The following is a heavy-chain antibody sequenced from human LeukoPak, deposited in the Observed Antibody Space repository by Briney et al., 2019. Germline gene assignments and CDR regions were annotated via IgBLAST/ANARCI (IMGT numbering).Heavy chain of an antibody. D-gene: IGHD3-22*01. CDR3: ARRTYDYERGGYSYGRGWFDP. CDR1: GVSTSSDY. J-gene: IGHJ5*02. Sequence: SETLSLTCNVSGVSTSSDYWTWIRQTPGKGLEWIGHKYYGGDSNYNPSLRSRATISVDTSKNQVSLKLSAVTAADTAVYYCARRTYDYERGGYSYGRGWFDPWGQGTLVTVSS. V-gene: IGHV4-59*08. CDR2: KYYGGDS.